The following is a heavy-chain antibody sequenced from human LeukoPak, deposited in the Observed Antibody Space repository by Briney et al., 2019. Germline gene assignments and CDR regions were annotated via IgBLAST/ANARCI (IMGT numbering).Heavy chain of an antibody. CDR1: GDSIKSRSHY. CDR2: VYYAGVT. D-gene: IGHD6-19*01. J-gene: IGHJ4*02. Sequence: SETLSLTCTASGDSIKSRSHYWDWLRQPAGKGLEWIGSVYYAGVTFYSPSFKSRVTISVDTSRNQFSLKMISMTASDTALYYCARRNRFDSVVGTGDYFDFWGQGALITVSS. V-gene: IGHV4-39*01. CDR3: ARRNRFDSVVGTGDYFDF.